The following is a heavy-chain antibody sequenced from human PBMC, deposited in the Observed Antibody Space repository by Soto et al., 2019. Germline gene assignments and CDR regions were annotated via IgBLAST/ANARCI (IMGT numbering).Heavy chain of an antibody. CDR1: GASISSYY. CDR2: IHDSGST. J-gene: IGHJ6*02. V-gene: IGHV4-59*01. CDR3: ARAVGQPNGYYYYGMDV. Sequence: SETLSLTCAVSGASISSYYWSWIRQPPGKGLEWIGYIHDSGSTNYNPSLKRRVTISVDRSKNQVSLKLSSVTAADTAVYYCARAVGQPNGYYYYGMDVRGQGTTVTVSS. D-gene: IGHD2-8*01.